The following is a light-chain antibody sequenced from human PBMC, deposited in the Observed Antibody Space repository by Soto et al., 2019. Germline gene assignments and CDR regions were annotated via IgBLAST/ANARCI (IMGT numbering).Light chain of an antibody. J-gene: IGLJ3*02. CDR3: ASWDTNLSAVV. V-gene: IGLV1-51*01. CDR1: KSNIGRNY. CDR2: DIN. Sequence: QSLLTQPPSVSAAPGQTVTIACSGSKSNIGRNYISWYQQLPGTAPKLVIYDINKRPSGIGDRFSGSKSGTSAALGITGLQTGDEAYYFCASWDTNLSAVVFGGGTQLTGL.